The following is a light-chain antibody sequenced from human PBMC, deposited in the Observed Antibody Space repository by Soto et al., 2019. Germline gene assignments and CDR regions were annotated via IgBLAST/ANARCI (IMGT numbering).Light chain of an antibody. CDR3: QHYKSYSEA. Sequence: DIQMTQSPSTLSGSVGDRVTITCRASQTISSWLAWYQQKPGKAPKLLIYKASTLKSGVPSRFSVSGSGTEYTLTISSLQPDDFSTYYCQHYKSYSEAFPQGTKVELK. CDR2: KAS. J-gene: IGKJ1*01. V-gene: IGKV1-5*03. CDR1: QTISSW.